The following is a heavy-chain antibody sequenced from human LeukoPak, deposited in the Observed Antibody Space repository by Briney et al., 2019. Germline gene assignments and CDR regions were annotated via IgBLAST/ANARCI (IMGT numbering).Heavy chain of an antibody. V-gene: IGHV3-21*01. CDR2: ISSSSYI. D-gene: IGHD6-6*01. CDR1: GFTFSSYS. CDR3: ARGPGRSSSSLSVTYYYYYMDV. J-gene: IGHJ6*03. Sequence: GGSLRLSCAASGFTFSSYSMKWVRQAPGKGVGWVSSISSSSYIYYADSVKGRFTLSRDNAKNSLYLQMNSLRAEDTAVYYCARGPGRSSSSLSVTYYYYYMDVWGKGTTVTVSS.